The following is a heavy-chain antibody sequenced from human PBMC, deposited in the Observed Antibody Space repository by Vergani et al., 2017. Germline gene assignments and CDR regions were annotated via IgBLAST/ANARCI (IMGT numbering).Heavy chain of an antibody. V-gene: IGHV4-4*02. D-gene: IGHD6-19*01. CDR1: GGSISSSNW. CDR3: ARAYSSGWYGDAFDI. J-gene: IGHJ3*02. Sequence: QVQLQESGPGLVKPSGTLSLTCAVSGGSISSSNWWSWVRQPPGKGLEWIGEIYHSGSTNYNPSLKSRVTISVDTSKNQFSLKLSSVTAADTAVYYCARAYSSGWYGDAFDIWGQGTMVTVSS. CDR2: IYHSGST.